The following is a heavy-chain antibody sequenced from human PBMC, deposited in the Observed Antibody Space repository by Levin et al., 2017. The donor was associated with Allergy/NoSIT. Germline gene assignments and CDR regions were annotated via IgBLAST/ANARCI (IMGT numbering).Heavy chain of an antibody. Sequence: GESLKISCAASGFTFSSYGMHWVRQAPGKGLEWVAVIWYDGSNKYYADSVKGRFTISRDNSKNTLYLQMNSLRAEDTAVYYCARVHYDYVWGSYRPYYYYGMDVWGQGTTVTVSS. CDR2: IWYDGSNK. CDR3: ARVHYDYVWGSYRPYYYYGMDV. J-gene: IGHJ6*02. D-gene: IGHD3-16*02. CDR1: GFTFSSYG. V-gene: IGHV3-33*01.